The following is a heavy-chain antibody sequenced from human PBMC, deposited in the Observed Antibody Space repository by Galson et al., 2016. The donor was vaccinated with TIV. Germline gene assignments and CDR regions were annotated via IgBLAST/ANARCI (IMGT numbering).Heavy chain of an antibody. CDR3: TGGSGSYLPGY. J-gene: IGHJ4*02. V-gene: IGHV4-59*01. CDR1: GGSISSYY. CDR2: IYYSGST. Sequence: QVQLQESGPGLVKPSETLSLTCTVSGGSISSYYWSWIRQTPGTGLEWIGFIYYSGSTNYNPSLKSRVTISLDTSKNLFSLKLSSVTAADTAVYYCTGGSGSYLPGYWGQGTLVTVSS. D-gene: IGHD3-10*01.